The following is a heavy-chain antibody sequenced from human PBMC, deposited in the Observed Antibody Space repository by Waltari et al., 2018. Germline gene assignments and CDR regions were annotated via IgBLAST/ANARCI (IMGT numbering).Heavy chain of an antibody. CDR1: GFTVSSNY. CDR3: ARDGVGAPWSFDY. CDR2: IYSGGST. V-gene: IGHV3-53*01. Sequence: EVQLVESGGGLIQPGGSLRLSCAASGFTVSSNYMSWVRQAPGKGLEWVSVIYSGGSTYYADSVKGRFTISRDNSKNTLYLQMNSLRAEDTAVYYCARDGVGAPWSFDYWGQGTLVTVSS. D-gene: IGHD1-26*01. J-gene: IGHJ4*02.